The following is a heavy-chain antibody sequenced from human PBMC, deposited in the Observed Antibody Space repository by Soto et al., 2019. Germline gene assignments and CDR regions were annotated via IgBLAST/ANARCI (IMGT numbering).Heavy chain of an antibody. CDR1: GYTFTSYD. CDR3: ARGTTNWGFDS. Sequence: ASVKVSCKPSGYTFTSYDINWVRQAPGQGLEWMGWISPNSGNTGYAQKFQGRVTMTRSTSISTAYMELSSLRSEDTAVYYCARGTTNWGFDSWGQGTLVTVSS. CDR2: ISPNSGNT. V-gene: IGHV1-8*02. J-gene: IGHJ4*01. D-gene: IGHD7-27*01.